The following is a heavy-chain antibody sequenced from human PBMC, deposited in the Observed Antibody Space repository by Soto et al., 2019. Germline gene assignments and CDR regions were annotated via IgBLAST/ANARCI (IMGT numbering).Heavy chain of an antibody. D-gene: IGHD2-8*01. CDR3: ARDLMVPKVYYYYYGMDV. J-gene: IGHJ6*02. CDR1: GGSVSSGSYY. V-gene: IGHV4-61*01. Sequence: QVQLQESGPGLVKPSETLSLTCTVSGGSVSSGSYYWSWIRQPPGKGLEWIGYIYYSGSTNYNPSLKSRVTISVDTSKNQFSLKLSSVTAADTAVYYCARDLMVPKVYYYYYGMDVWGQGTTVTVSS. CDR2: IYYSGST.